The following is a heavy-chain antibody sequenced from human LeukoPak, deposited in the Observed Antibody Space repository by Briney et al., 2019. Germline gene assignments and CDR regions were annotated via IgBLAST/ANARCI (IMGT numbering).Heavy chain of an antibody. D-gene: IGHD3-10*01. CDR1: GFTFSNYA. J-gene: IGHJ4*02. Sequence: GGSLRLSCAASGFTFSNYAMSWVRQAPGKGLEWVSAITGSGGGTYYADSVKGRFTISRDNSKNTLYLQMNSVRPEDTAVSYCSKEGYGSGSYYDDYWGQGTLVTVSS. CDR2: ITGSGGGT. CDR3: SKEGYGSGSYYDDY. V-gene: IGHV3-23*01.